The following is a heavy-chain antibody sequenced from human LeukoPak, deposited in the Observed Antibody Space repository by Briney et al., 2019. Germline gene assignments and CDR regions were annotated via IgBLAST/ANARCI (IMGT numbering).Heavy chain of an antibody. V-gene: IGHV3-23*01. Sequence: GGSLRLSCAASGFNFNNYVMSWVRQAPGKGLEWVSVLFVGGASTLYADSVKGRFTISGDTSKNTLYLQMNGLRAEDTAVYFCAKECDYSPGHKFDLWGQGTLVNVSS. CDR2: LFVGGAST. CDR1: GFNFNNYV. D-gene: IGHD4-11*01. CDR3: AKECDYSPGHKFDL. J-gene: IGHJ4*02.